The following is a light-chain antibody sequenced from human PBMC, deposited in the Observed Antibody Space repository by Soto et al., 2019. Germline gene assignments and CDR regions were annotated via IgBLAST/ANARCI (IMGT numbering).Light chain of an antibody. CDR1: QNINSW. CDR2: EAS. J-gene: IGKJ1*01. Sequence: DIQMTQSPATLSASVGDRVTITCRASQNINSWLAWYQQKPGQAPNLLIYEASSLASGVPSRFGGSGSGTEFTLTISILQADDFATYCYQQDNSHSWTFGEGTKVDI. CDR3: QQDNSHSWT. V-gene: IGKV1-5*03.